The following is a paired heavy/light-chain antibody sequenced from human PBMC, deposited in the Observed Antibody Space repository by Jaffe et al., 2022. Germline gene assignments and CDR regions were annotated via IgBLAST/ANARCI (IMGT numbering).Heavy chain of an antibody. CDR1: GFTFSDYW. CDR2: INPDGSFT. J-gene: IGHJ4*02. Sequence: EVQLVESGGGLVQPGGSLRVSCAASGFTFSDYWVHWVRQAPGQGLVWVSRINPDGSFTNYADSVKGRFTISRDNAKNTLFLQMNSLRAEDTAVYYCARDREYSFDYWGQGTLITVSS. CDR3: ARDREYSFDY. D-gene: IGHD5-12*01. V-gene: IGHV3-74*01.
Light chain of an antibody. J-gene: IGLJ1*01. CDR2: EVN. CDR1: SSDVGGYNH. Sequence: QSALTQPPSASGSPGQSVTISCTGTSSDVGGYNHVSWYQQHPGKAPKLLIYEVNKRPSGVPDRFSGSKFGNTASLTVSGLQAEDEGDYYCSSFAGTNNYVFGTGTKVTVL. CDR3: SSFAGTNNYV. V-gene: IGLV2-8*01.